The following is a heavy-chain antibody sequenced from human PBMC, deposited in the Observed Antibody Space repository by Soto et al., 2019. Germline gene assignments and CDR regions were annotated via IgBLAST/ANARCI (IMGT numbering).Heavy chain of an antibody. CDR1: GYTFTGFY. CDR2: INPNSGGT. CDR3: ATPTAGYYYGMDV. V-gene: IGHV1-2*02. J-gene: IGHJ6*02. Sequence: GASVKFSWKSSGYTFTGFYIHCVRQAPGQGLEWMGWINPNSGGTNYAQKFQGRVTMTRDTSISTAYMELSRLRSDDTAVYYCATPTAGYYYGMDVWGQGTTVNVSS.